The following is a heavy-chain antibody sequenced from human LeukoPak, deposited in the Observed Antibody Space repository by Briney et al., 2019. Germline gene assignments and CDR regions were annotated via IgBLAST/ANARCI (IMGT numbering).Heavy chain of an antibody. V-gene: IGHV3-30*02. J-gene: IGHJ3*02. CDR2: VPSDGGTK. Sequence: PGGSLRLSCAASGFTFSSYGMNWVRQAPGKGLEWVAVVPSDGGTKYYADSVKGRFTISRDNSKNTLYLQMNSLKTEDTAVYYCAKEGDGAARFAFDIWGQGTMFTVSS. CDR1: GFTFSSYG. D-gene: IGHD6-6*01. CDR3: AKEGDGAARFAFDI.